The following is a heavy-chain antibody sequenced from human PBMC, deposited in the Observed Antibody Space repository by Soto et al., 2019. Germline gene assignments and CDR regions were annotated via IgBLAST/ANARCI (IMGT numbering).Heavy chain of an antibody. J-gene: IGHJ5*02. D-gene: IGHD6-6*01. V-gene: IGHV4-31*03. CDR2: IYYSGST. CDR1: VGSISSGGYY. Sequence: TLSLTCTVSVGSISSGGYYWSWILQHPGKGLEWIGYIYYSGSTYYNPSLKSRVTISVDTSKNQFSLKLSSVTAADTAVYYCARNIAARPRWFDPWGQGTLVTVSS. CDR3: ARNIAARPRWFDP.